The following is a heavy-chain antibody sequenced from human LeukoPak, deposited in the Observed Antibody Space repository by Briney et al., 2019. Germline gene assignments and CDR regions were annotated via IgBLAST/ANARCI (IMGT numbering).Heavy chain of an antibody. J-gene: IGHJ4*02. CDR1: GGSITSYH. CDR3: AGRAQTTGWSFDY. Sequence: PSETLSLTCFVPGGSITSYHWSWIRKPAGKGLEWIGQIHTSGSTNYNPSLKSRVAMSIDTSKNQFSLELSSVTAADTSVYYCAGRAQTTGWSFDYWGQGALVTVSS. V-gene: IGHV4-4*07. D-gene: IGHD6-19*01. CDR2: IHTSGST.